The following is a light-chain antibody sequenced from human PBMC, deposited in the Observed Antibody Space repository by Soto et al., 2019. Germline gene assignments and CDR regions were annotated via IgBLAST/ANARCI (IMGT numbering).Light chain of an antibody. V-gene: IGKV3-20*01. CDR1: QSVSSYY. CDR2: GSS. Sequence: EIVLTQSPGTLSLSPGERATLSCRASQSVSSYYLAWYQQKPGQAPRILIYGSSTRATGIPDRFSGSGSGTDFTLTISRLAPEDFAVYYCQQYGSSPYTFGQGTELEIK. J-gene: IGKJ2*01. CDR3: QQYGSSPYT.